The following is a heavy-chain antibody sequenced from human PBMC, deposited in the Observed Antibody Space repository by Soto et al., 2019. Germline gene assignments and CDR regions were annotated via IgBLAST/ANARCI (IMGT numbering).Heavy chain of an antibody. Sequence: QVQLRESGPGLVMPSQTLSLTCTVSGDSISSGNKYWSWIRQPPGKGLEWIGYIFSSGTTYYNPSLKSRLTMSLDTSENQFSLKLNSLTDADTAVYYCARVPSPFDYHYAMDVWGQGTTVTVSS. CDR2: IFSSGTT. CDR3: ARVPSPFDYHYAMDV. CDR1: GDSISSGNKY. D-gene: IGHD3-16*01. V-gene: IGHV4-30-4*01. J-gene: IGHJ6*02.